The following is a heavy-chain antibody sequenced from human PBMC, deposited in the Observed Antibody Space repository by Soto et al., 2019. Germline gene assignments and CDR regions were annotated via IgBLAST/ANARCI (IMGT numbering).Heavy chain of an antibody. CDR1: GGSMSEYF. CDR3: ARDGYDGSGSPYPAY. CDR2: VYYLGST. D-gene: IGHD3-10*01. V-gene: IGHV4-59*01. Sequence: SETLSLTCTVSGGSMSEYFWSWIRQSPGKGLEWIGYVYYLGSTDYNPSLKSRVTISVDTSKRQFSLKLSSVTVADTAVYYCARDGYDGSGSPYPAYWGPGAQVTVSS. J-gene: IGHJ4*02.